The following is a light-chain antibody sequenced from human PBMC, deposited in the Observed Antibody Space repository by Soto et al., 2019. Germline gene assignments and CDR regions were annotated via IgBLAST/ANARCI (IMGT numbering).Light chain of an antibody. V-gene: IGLV2-23*01. CDR3: CSYAGSFSVI. CDR2: EDS. CDR1: HSDVGSYNL. J-gene: IGLJ2*01. Sequence: QSVLTQPASVSGSPGLSITISCTGTHSDVGSYNLVSWYQQHPGKAPKLIIYEDSKRPSGVSNRFSGSKSGYTASLTISGLEVEEEADYYCCSYAGSFSVIFGGGTKLTVL.